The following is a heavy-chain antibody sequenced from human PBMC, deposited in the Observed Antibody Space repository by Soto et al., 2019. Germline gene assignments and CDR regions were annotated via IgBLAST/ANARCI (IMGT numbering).Heavy chain of an antibody. CDR2: ISAYNGNT. V-gene: IGHV1-18*01. CDR3: ATANDFWSGYPPMDY. CDR1: GYTFTSYG. Sequence: ASVKVSCKASGYTFTSYGISWVRQAPGQGLEWMGWISAYNGNTNYAQKLQGRVTMTTDTSTSTAYMELRSLRSDDTAVYYCATANDFWSGYPPMDYWGQGTLVTVSS. J-gene: IGHJ4*02. D-gene: IGHD3-3*01.